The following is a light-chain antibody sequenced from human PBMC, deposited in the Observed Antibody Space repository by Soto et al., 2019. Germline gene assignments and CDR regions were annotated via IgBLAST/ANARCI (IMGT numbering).Light chain of an antibody. V-gene: IGLV2-23*02. J-gene: IGLJ2*01. CDR3: CSYAGGKEI. Sequence: QSALTQPASVSGSPGQSITISCTGTSSDIGSYNLVSWYRHHPGKAPNLMIYEVSKRPSGVSNRFSGSKSGNTASLTISGLQAEDEAAYYCCSYAGGKEIFGGGTKLTVL. CDR1: SSDIGSYNL. CDR2: EVS.